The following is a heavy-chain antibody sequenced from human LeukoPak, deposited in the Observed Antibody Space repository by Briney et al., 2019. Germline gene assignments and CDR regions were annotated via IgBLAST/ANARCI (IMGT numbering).Heavy chain of an antibody. D-gene: IGHD2-21*01. CDR1: GGSISSGGYS. J-gene: IGHJ4*02. V-gene: IGHV4-30-2*01. Sequence: PSETLSLTCAVSGGSISSGGYSWSWIRQPPGKGLEWIGYIYHSGSTYYNPSLKSRVTISVDRSKNQFSLKLSSVTAADTAVYYCARQSFRAYYFDYWGQGTLVTVSS. CDR2: IYHSGST. CDR3: ARQSFRAYYFDY.